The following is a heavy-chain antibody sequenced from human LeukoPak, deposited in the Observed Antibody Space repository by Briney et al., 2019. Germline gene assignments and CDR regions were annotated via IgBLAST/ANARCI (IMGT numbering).Heavy chain of an antibody. J-gene: IGHJ4*02. V-gene: IGHV4-4*07. D-gene: IGHD6-19*01. CDR1: GGSISSYY. CDR3: ARESIYGSSGWFATYYFDY. CDR2: IYTSGST. Sequence: PSETLSLTCTVSGGSISSYYWSWIRQPAGKGLEWIGRIYTSGSTNYNPSLKSRVTMSVDTSKNQFSLKLSSVTAADTAVYYCARESIYGSSGWFATYYFDYWGQGTLVTVSS.